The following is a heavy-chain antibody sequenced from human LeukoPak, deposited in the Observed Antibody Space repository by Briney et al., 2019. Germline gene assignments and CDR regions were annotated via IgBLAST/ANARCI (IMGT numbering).Heavy chain of an antibody. V-gene: IGHV3-21*01. CDR2: ISSSSSYI. CDR1: GFTFSNYW. D-gene: IGHD2-15*01. Sequence: PGGSLRLSCAASGFTFSNYWMSWVRQAPGKGLEWVSSISSSSSYIYYADSVKGRFTISRDNAKNSLYLQMNSLRAEDTAVYYCARVDCSGGSCYSDYWGQGTLVTVSS. J-gene: IGHJ4*02. CDR3: ARVDCSGGSCYSDY.